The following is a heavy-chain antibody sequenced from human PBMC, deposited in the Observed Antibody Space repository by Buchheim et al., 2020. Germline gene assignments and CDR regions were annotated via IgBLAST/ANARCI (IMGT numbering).Heavy chain of an antibody. Sequence: QVQLVESGGGVVQPGRSLRLSCAASGFTFSSYGMHWVRQAPGKGLEWVAVIWYDGSNKYYADSVKGRFTISRDNSKNTLYLQMNSLRAEDTAVYYCAREYAYGGNSITYYYYMDVWGKGTT. V-gene: IGHV3-33*01. D-gene: IGHD4-23*01. CDR1: GFTFSSYG. CDR2: IWYDGSNK. J-gene: IGHJ6*03. CDR3: AREYAYGGNSITYYYYMDV.